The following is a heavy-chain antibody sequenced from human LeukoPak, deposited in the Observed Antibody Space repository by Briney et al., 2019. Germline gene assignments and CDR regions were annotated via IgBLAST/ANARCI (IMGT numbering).Heavy chain of an antibody. D-gene: IGHD4-17*01. J-gene: IGHJ3*02. CDR3: ARAAVTTDAFDI. Sequence: GGSLRLSCSASRFTFSSYAMHWVRQAPGKGLKYVSAISRNGDSTYYADSVKGRFTISRDNSKNTLYLQMNSLRAEDTAVYYCARAAVTTDAFDIWGQGTMVTVSS. V-gene: IGHV3-64*04. CDR2: ISRNGDST. CDR1: RFTFSSYA.